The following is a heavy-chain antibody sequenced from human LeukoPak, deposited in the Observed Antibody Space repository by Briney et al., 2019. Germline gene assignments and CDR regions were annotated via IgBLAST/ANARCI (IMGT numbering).Heavy chain of an antibody. D-gene: IGHD6-13*01. V-gene: IGHV1-46*01. CDR1: GYTFTSYY. CDR3: ARETDIAAAANYFDY. Sequence: ASVKASCKASGYTFTSYYIHWVRQAPGQGLEWMGIINPSGGGTTYAQKFQGRVTMTSDTSTSTVYMDLSSLRSEDTAIYYCARETDIAAAANYFDYWGQGTLVTVSS. CDR2: INPSGGGT. J-gene: IGHJ4*02.